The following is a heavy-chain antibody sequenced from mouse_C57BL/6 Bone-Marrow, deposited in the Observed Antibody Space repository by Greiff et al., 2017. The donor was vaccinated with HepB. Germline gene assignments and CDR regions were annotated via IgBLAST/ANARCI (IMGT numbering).Heavy chain of an antibody. J-gene: IGHJ3*01. CDR2: VSTGGGYT. CDR1: GFTFSTYG. CDR3: TRLAYYYDSEGFAY. V-gene: IGHV5-6*01. D-gene: IGHD1-1*01. Sequence: EVKLMESGGDLVKPGGSLKLSCAASGFTFSTYGMSWVRQTSDKRLEWVATVSTGGGYTYYPDSVKGRFTISRDNAKNTLYLQMSGLKSEDTAMFYCTRLAYYYDSEGFAYWGQGTLVTVSA.